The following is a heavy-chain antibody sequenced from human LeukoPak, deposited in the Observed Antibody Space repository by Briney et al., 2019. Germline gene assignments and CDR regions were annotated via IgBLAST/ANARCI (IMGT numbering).Heavy chain of an antibody. V-gene: IGHV4-39*02. CDR1: GDSISSSSYS. CDR2: IDYSGST. D-gene: IGHD1-20*01. Sequence: SETLSLTCTVSGDSISSSSYSWGWIRQPPGKGLEWIGIIDYSGSTYSNPSLKSRVTISVDASKIHFSLKLSSVTAADTAVYYCARLGLRYNWNPEYAFDVWGQGTMVTVSS. J-gene: IGHJ3*01. CDR3: ARLGLRYNWNPEYAFDV.